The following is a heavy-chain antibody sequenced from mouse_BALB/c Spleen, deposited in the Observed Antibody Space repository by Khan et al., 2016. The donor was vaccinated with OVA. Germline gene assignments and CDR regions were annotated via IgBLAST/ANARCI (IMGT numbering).Heavy chain of an antibody. Sequence: QVQLKQSGPGLVAPSQSLSITCTVSGFSLSSYNIHWVRQPPGKGLEWLGMIWGGGDTDYNSTLKSRLGISKDNYNSQVFLKVNSIKTDDAAMTYSARAYYGYYGYNAIDYWGQGTSVTVFS. CDR2: IWGGGDT. V-gene: IGHV2-6-4*01. CDR1: GFSLSSYN. CDR3: ARAYYGYYGYNAIDY. D-gene: IGHD2-10*01. J-gene: IGHJ4*01.